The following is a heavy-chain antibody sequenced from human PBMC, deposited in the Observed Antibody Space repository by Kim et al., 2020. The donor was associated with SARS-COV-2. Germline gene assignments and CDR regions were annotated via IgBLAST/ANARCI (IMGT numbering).Heavy chain of an antibody. CDR2: ISAYNGNT. Sequence: ASVKVSCKASGYTFTSYGISWVRQAPGQGLEWMGWISAYNGNTNYAQKLQGRVTMTTDTSTSTAYMELRSLRSDDTAVYYCARGSKKWLGQWLVHEDYYYGMDVWGQGTTVTVSS. D-gene: IGHD6-19*01. CDR1: GYTFTSYG. CDR3: ARGSKKWLGQWLVHEDYYYGMDV. J-gene: IGHJ6*02. V-gene: IGHV1-18*01.